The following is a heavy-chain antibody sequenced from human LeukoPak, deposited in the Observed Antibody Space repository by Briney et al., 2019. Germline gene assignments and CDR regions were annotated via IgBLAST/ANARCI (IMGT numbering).Heavy chain of an antibody. CDR2: INDSGSIT. CDR1: GFTFSSYA. J-gene: IGHJ6*02. D-gene: IGHD6-6*01. Sequence: QPGGSLRLSCTASGFTFSSYAMNWVRQAPGKGLEWVSSINDSGSITYHADSVKGRFTISRDNSKNTLYLQLNSLRAEDTAVYYCAKFSSDTNYYYGMDVWGPGTTVTVYS. CDR3: AKFSSDTNYYYGMDV. V-gene: IGHV3-23*01.